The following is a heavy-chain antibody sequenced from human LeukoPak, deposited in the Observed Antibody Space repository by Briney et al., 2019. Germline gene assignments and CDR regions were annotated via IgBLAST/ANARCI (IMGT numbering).Heavy chain of an antibody. V-gene: IGHV1-69*04. CDR3: ARAPAYDSSGYYSNWFDP. Sequence: ASVKVSCKASGGTFSSYAISWVRQAPGQGLEWMGRIIPILGIANYTQKFQGRVTITADKFTSTAYIELSSLRSEDTAVYYCARAPAYDSSGYYSNWFDPWGQGTLVTVSS. J-gene: IGHJ5*02. CDR2: IIPILGIA. CDR1: GGTFSSYA. D-gene: IGHD3-22*01.